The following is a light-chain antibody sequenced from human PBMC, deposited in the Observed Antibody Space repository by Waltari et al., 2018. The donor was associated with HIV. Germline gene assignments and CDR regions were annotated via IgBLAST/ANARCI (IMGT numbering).Light chain of an antibody. Sequence: QSALTQPSSVSGSPGHSVTIPCTGTSSDVAGYKYVSWYQHHPGKAPKLMIYDVTKRPSGVPDRFSGSQFGNTASLTISGLQAEDEADYYCCSYAGRYVFVFGTGTKVTVL. CDR3: CSYAGRYVFV. CDR2: DVT. J-gene: IGLJ1*01. V-gene: IGLV2-11*01. CDR1: SSDVAGYKY.